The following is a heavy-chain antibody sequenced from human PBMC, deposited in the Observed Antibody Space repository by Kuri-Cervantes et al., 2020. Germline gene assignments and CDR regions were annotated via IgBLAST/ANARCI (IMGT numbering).Heavy chain of an antibody. CDR2: IHYSGST. Sequence: SETLSLTCTVSGGSISSGAYYWTWIRQHPGKGLEWIGHIHYSGSTYYTPSLKSRVTISVDTSKNQFSLKLSSVTAADTAVYYCARDVGNYDILTGFDYYMDVWGKGTTVTVSS. CDR1: GGSISSGAYY. V-gene: IGHV4-31*03. CDR3: ARDVGNYDILTGFDYYMDV. D-gene: IGHD3-9*01. J-gene: IGHJ6*03.